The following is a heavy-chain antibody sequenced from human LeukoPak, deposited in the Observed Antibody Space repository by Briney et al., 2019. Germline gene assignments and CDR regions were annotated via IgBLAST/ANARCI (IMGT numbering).Heavy chain of an antibody. CDR2: IYHSGST. CDR3: ASQVITFGGVIVIRAFDI. Sequence: SETLSLTCAVSGGSISSSNWWSWVRQPPGKGLEWIGEIYHSGSTNYNPSLKSRVTISVDKSKNQFSLKLSSVTAADTAVYYCASQVITFGGVIVIRAFDIWGQGTMVTVSS. J-gene: IGHJ3*02. CDR1: GGSISSSNW. V-gene: IGHV4-4*02. D-gene: IGHD3-16*02.